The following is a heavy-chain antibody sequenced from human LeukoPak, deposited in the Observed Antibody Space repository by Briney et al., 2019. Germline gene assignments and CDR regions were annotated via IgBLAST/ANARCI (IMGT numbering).Heavy chain of an antibody. Sequence: SETLSLTCAVSGGSISSSNWWSWVRQPPGKGLEWIGEIYHSGSTNYNPSLKSRVTISVDKSKNQFSLKLSSVTAADTAVYYCATFLTGYYSSHDAFDIWGQGTMVTVSS. D-gene: IGHD3-9*01. CDR3: ATFLTGYYSSHDAFDI. CDR1: GGSISSSNW. J-gene: IGHJ3*02. CDR2: IYHSGST. V-gene: IGHV4-4*02.